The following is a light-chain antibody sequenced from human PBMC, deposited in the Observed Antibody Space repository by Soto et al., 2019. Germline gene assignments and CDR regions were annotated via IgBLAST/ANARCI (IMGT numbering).Light chain of an antibody. Sequence: DIQMTQSPSTLSASVVDRVTITCLASQSVDNWLAWYQQKPGKAPKVLIYKASNLQSGVPSRFSGSGSGTEFTLTISSLQPDDFATYYCQQYNSYLYTFGQGTKVDI. CDR3: QQYNSYLYT. J-gene: IGKJ2*01. CDR1: QSVDNW. V-gene: IGKV1-5*03. CDR2: KAS.